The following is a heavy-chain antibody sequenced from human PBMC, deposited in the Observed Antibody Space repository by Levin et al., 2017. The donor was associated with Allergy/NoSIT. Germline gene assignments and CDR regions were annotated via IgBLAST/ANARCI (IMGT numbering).Heavy chain of an antibody. CDR3: ARDLKHQLWLRPAQYNWFDP. V-gene: IGHV1-2*06. J-gene: IGHJ5*02. Sequence: PTASVKVSCKASGYTFTGYYMHWVRQAPGQGLEWMGRINPNSGGTNYAQKFQGRVTMTRDTSISTAYMELSRLRSDDTAVYYCARDLKHQLWLRPAQYNWFDPWGQGTLVTVSS. CDR1: GYTFTGYY. D-gene: IGHD5-18*01. CDR2: INPNSGGT.